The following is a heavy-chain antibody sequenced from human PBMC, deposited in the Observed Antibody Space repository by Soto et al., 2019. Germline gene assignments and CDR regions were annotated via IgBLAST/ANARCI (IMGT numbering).Heavy chain of an antibody. J-gene: IGHJ4*02. CDR2: IDWEDAK. CDR3: ARTVRGLRSQTSLEY. V-gene: IGHV2-70*04. Sequence: SGPTLVNPTHTLTVTCSFFGFSLSTSGMRVHWFRHPPGKALEWLARIDWEDAKFYSASLKARLSISRDTSKDQVVLTMTNMDAMDGPACSCARTVRGLRSQTSLEYFGEGTLV. CDR1: GFSLSTSGMR.